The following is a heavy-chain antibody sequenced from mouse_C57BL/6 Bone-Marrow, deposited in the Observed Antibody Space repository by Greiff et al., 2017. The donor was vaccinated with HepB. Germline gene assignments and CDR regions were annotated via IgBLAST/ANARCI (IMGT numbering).Heavy chain of an antibody. J-gene: IGHJ1*03. D-gene: IGHD1-1*01. V-gene: IGHV1-55*01. CDR1: GYTFTSYW. CDR3: ARRYYGSSWYFDV. CDR2: IYPGSGST. Sequence: VQLQQPGAELVKPGASVKMSCKASGYTFTSYWITWVKQRPGQGLEWIGDIYPGSGSTNYNEKFKSKATLTVDTSSSTAYMQLSSLTSEDSAVYHCARRYYGSSWYFDVWGTGTTVTVSS.